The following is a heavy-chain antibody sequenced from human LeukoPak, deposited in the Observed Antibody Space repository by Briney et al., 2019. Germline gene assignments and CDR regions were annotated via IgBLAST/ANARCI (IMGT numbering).Heavy chain of an antibody. D-gene: IGHD3-10*01. CDR2: ISSSSSTI. V-gene: IGHV3-48*01. J-gene: IGHJ3*02. Sequence: GGSPRLSCAASGFTFSSYSMNWVRQAPGKGLEWVSYISSSSSTIYYADSVKGRFTISRDNAKNSLYLQMNSLRAEDTAVYYCARDVTMVRGVITDAFDIWGQGTMVTVSS. CDR3: ARDVTMVRGVITDAFDI. CDR1: GFTFSSYS.